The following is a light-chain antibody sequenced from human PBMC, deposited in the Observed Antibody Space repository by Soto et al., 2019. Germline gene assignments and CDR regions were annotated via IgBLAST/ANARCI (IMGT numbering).Light chain of an antibody. J-gene: IGKJ1*01. Sequence: DIQMTQSPSSLSASVGDRVTISCRASQTINTYVNWYLQKPGKAPKLLIYAASSLHSGVPSRFRGRGSGTYFPLTISSLQPEDFATYYCQQSFSTPRTFGQGTKVEIK. V-gene: IGKV1-39*01. CDR2: AAS. CDR3: QQSFSTPRT. CDR1: QTINTY.